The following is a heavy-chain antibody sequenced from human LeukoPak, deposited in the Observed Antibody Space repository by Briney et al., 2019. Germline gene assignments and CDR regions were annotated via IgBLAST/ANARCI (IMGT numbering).Heavy chain of an antibody. Sequence: GGSLRLSCAASGFTFSSYAMSWVRQAPGKGLEWVSAISGSGGSTYYADSVKGRFTISRDNSKNTLYLQMNSLRAEDTAVYYCAKDYFPSFDWSSIYYYYYMDVWGKGTTVTISS. CDR3: AKDYFPSFDWSSIYYYYYMDV. V-gene: IGHV3-23*01. J-gene: IGHJ6*03. D-gene: IGHD3-9*01. CDR1: GFTFSSYA. CDR2: ISGSGGST.